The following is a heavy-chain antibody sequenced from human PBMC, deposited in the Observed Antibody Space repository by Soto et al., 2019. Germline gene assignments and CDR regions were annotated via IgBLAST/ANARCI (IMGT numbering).Heavy chain of an antibody. CDR3: VRDSLMRTS. CDR2: ISSGSSYI. CDR1: GFTFSSYE. Sequence: GGSLRLSCAASGFTFSSYEMNWVRQAPGKGLEWVSSISSGSSYIYYAESLKGRFTISRDDARNSLYLQMNNLRADDTAVYYCVRDSLMRTSWGQGTLVTVSS. V-gene: IGHV3-21*01. D-gene: IGHD2-8*01. J-gene: IGHJ5*02.